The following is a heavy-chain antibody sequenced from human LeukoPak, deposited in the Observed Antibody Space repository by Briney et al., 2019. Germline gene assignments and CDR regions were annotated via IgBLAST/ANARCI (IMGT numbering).Heavy chain of an antibody. D-gene: IGHD3-22*01. J-gene: IGHJ3*02. Sequence: GGSLRLSCAASGITFSDYYMSWIRQAPGKGLEWVSAISSSGSSMYYADSVKGRFTISRDNAKNSLYLQMNSLRAEDTAVYYCARERDITMIVVVIAFDIWGQGTMVTVSS. CDR3: ARERDITMIVVVIAFDI. CDR1: GITFSDYY. V-gene: IGHV3-11*01. CDR2: ISSSGSSM.